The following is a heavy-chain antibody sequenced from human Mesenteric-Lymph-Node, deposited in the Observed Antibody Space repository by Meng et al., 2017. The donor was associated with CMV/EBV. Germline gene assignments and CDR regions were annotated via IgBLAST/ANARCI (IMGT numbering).Heavy chain of an antibody. CDR1: EFTFSSYG. D-gene: IGHD2-2*02. CDR3: AKDLVPAAISSYGMDV. CDR2: IRYDGSNK. Sequence: GGSLRLSCAASEFTFSSYGMHWVRQAPGKGLEWVAFIRYDGSNKYYADSVKGRFTISRDNSKNTLYLQMNSLRAEDTAVYYCAKDLVPAAISSYGMDVWGQGTTVTV. V-gene: IGHV3-30*02. J-gene: IGHJ6*02.